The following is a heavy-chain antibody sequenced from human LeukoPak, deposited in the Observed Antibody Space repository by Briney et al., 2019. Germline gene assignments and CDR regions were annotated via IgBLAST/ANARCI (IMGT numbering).Heavy chain of an antibody. D-gene: IGHD7-27*01. CDR2: IYCSGAT. V-gene: IGHV4-59*08. J-gene: IGHJ4*02. Sequence: SETLSLTCTFSGGSISSYYWSWIRQSPGMGLEWIGSIYCSGATDYNPSLKSRVTISADTSNNQFSLRLSSVTAADTAVYYCASFLTGSLGWGQGTLVTVSS. CDR3: ASFLTGSLG. CDR1: GGSISSYY.